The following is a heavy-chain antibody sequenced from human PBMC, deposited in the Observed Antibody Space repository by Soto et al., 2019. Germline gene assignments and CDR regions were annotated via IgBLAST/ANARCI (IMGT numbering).Heavy chain of an antibody. CDR2: ISSTTNYI. V-gene: IGHV3-21*01. CDR3: ARESEDLTSNFDY. CDR1: GFTFTRYS. J-gene: IGHJ4*02. Sequence: GGSLRLSCAASGFTFTRYSMNWVRQAPGKGLEWASSISSTTNYIYYADSMKGRFTVSRDNAKNSVYLDMNSLSAEDTAVYYCARESEDLTSNFDYWGQGTLVTVSS.